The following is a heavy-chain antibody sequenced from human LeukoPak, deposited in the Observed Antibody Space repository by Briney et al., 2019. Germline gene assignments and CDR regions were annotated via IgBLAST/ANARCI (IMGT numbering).Heavy chain of an antibody. CDR1: GYTFTSYA. V-gene: IGHV1-3*01. CDR2: INAGNGNT. J-gene: IGHJ1*01. CDR3: ARDSSGWPPRQFQH. Sequence: ASVKVSCKASGYTFTSYAMHWVRQAPGQRLEWMGWINAGNGNTKYSQKFQGRVTITRDTSASTAYMELSSLRSEDTAVYYCARDSSGWPPRQFQHWGQGTLVTVSS. D-gene: IGHD6-19*01.